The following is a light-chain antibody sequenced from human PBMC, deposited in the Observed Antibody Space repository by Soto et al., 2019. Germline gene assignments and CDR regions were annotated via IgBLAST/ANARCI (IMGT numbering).Light chain of an antibody. CDR2: DVS. CDR3: SSYTTSNTRQIV. V-gene: IGLV2-14*01. Sequence: QSVLTQPASVSGSPGQAITISCTGTSSDVGGYTYVSWYQQHPGKAPKFIIYDVSNRPSGVSNRFSGSKSGNTASLTISGLQAEDEADYYFSSYTTSNTRQIVFGTGTKLTVL. J-gene: IGLJ1*01. CDR1: SSDVGGYTY.